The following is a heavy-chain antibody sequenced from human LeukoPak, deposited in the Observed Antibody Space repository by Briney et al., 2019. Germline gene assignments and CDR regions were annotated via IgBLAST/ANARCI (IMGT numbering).Heavy chain of an antibody. V-gene: IGHV4-61*02. J-gene: IGHJ5*02. CDR3: ARGSDFWSGALDH. Sequence: PSETLSLTCTVSGGSISSGSYYWSWIRQPAGKGLEWIGRSYTSGSTSYNASLKSRVTISVDTSKKQFSLKVSSVTATDTAVYYCARGSDFWSGALDHWGQGTLVTVSS. CDR2: SYTSGST. D-gene: IGHD3-3*01. CDR1: GGSISSGSYY.